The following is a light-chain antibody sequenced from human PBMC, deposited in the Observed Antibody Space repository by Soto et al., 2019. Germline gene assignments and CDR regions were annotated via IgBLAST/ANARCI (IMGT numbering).Light chain of an antibody. CDR2: AAS. V-gene: IGKV1-9*01. J-gene: IGKJ4*01. Sequence: DIQLTQSPSRLSASVGDRVTITCRASQGISSYLAWYQQKPGKAPKLLIYAASSLQSGVPSRFSGSGSGTDFTLTISSLQPEDFATYYCQQANSFPLPSCGGTKVDIK. CDR1: QGISSY. CDR3: QQANSFPLP.